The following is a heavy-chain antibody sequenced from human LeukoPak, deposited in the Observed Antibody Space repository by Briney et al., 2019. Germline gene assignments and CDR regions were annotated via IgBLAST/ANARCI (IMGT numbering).Heavy chain of an antibody. D-gene: IGHD5-18*01. V-gene: IGHV3-20*04. Sequence: GGSLRLSCAASGVRFDDHAMSWVRQAPGKGLEWVAGINWDAGTTGYRGSVKGRFTISRDNTKNSLFLQISSLRGEYSAVYYCAREPSQLWIDNWGQGTRVIVSS. CDR1: GVRFDDHA. CDR2: INWDAGTT. CDR3: AREPSQLWIDN. J-gene: IGHJ4*02.